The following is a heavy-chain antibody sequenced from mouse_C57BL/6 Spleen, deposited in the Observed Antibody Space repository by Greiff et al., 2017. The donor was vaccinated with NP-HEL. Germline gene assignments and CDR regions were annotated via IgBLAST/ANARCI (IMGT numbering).Heavy chain of an antibody. CDR2: IDPNSGGT. V-gene: IGHV1-72*01. Sequence: QVQLQQPGAELVKPGASVKLSCKASGYTFTSYWMHWVKQRPGRGLEWIGRIDPNSGGTKYNEKFKSKGTLTVDKPSSTAYMQLSSLTSEDSAVYYSARPPIDPRGYFDYWGQGTTLTVSS. CDR3: ARPPIDPRGYFDY. CDR1: GYTFTSYW. J-gene: IGHJ2*01.